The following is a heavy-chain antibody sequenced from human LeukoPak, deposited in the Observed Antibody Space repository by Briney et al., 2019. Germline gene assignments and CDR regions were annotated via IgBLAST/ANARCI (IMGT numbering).Heavy chain of an antibody. CDR3: ARDTITGADYYYMDV. J-gene: IGHJ6*03. V-gene: IGHV3-7*01. Sequence: GGSLRLSCAASGFTFSSYWMSWVRQAPGKGLEWVANIKQDGSEKYYVDSVKGRFTISRDNAKNSLYLQMNSLRAEDTAVYYCARDTITGADYYYMDVWGKGTTVTVSS. D-gene: IGHD5-12*01. CDR2: IKQDGSEK. CDR1: GFTFSSYW.